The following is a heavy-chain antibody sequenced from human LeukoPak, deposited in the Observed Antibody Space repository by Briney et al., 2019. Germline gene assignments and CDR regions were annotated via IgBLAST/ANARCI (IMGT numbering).Heavy chain of an antibody. D-gene: IGHD3-22*01. CDR2: INKSGGNT. V-gene: IGHV3-23*01. CDR1: GFTFTNYA. J-gene: IGHJ3*02. Sequence: GGSLRLSCAASGFTFTNYAMTWVRQAPGKGLEWVSTINKSGGNTYFADFAKGRFTISRDNSKNTLLLQMNSLRADDTALYYCAKDTRSTVISVGAFEIWGQGTMVTVSS. CDR3: AKDTRSTVISVGAFEI.